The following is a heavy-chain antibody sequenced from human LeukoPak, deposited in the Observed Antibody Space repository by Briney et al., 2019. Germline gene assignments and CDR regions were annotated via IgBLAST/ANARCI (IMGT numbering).Heavy chain of an antibody. CDR2: ISKSSTYI. CDR1: GFTFSNAW. V-gene: IGHV3-21*01. Sequence: GGSLRLSCAASGFTFSNAWMNWVRQAPGKGLEWVSSISKSSTYIYYADSVKGRFTISRDNAKNSLYLQMNSLRAEDTAVYYCAKKLAVADSYFDYWGQGTLVTVSS. D-gene: IGHD6-19*01. CDR3: AKKLAVADSYFDY. J-gene: IGHJ4*02.